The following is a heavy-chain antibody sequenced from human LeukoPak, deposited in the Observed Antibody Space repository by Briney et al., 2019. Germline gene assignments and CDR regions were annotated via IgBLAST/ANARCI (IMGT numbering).Heavy chain of an antibody. CDR2: IYPGDSDT. D-gene: IGHD3-22*01. J-gene: IGHJ4*02. V-gene: IGHV5-51*01. Sequence: GESLKISCQGSGYNFANYWIAWVRQMPGKGLEWMGIIYPGDSDTRYSPSFQGQVTISADKSISTAYLQWSSLKASDTAMYYCARTNYYDSSGYVDYWGQGTLVTVSS. CDR3: ARTNYYDSSGYVDY. CDR1: GYNFANYW.